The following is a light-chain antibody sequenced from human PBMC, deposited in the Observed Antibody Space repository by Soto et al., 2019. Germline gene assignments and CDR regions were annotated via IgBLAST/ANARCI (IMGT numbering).Light chain of an antibody. V-gene: IGKV3-15*01. CDR2: GAS. Sequence: EIVMTQSPATLSVSPGERATLSCRASQSVSSNLAWYQQKPGQAPRLLIYGASTRATVIPARFSGSGSGTEFTLTISGLQSADFAVYYCQQYSNWPLTFGPGTKVDIQ. J-gene: IGKJ3*01. CDR1: QSVSSN. CDR3: QQYSNWPLT.